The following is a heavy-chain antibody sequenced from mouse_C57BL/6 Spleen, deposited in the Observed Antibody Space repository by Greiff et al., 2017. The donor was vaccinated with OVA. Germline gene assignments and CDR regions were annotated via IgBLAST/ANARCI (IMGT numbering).Heavy chain of an antibody. Sequence: QVQLKQPGAELVKPGASVKLSCKASGYTFTSYWMHWVKQRPGRGLEWIGRIDPNSGGTKYNEKFKSKATLTVDKPSSTAYMQLSSLTSEDSAVYYCAREGLGDGYQFAYWGQGTLVTVSA. CDR1: GYTFTSYW. J-gene: IGHJ3*01. CDR2: IDPNSGGT. CDR3: AREGLGDGYQFAY. D-gene: IGHD2-3*01. V-gene: IGHV1-72*01.